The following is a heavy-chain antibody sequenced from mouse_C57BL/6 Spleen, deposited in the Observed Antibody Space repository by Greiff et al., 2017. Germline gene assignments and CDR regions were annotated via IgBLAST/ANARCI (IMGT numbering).Heavy chain of an antibody. V-gene: IGHV1-69*01. D-gene: IGHD2-4*01. CDR1: GYTFTSYW. CDR2: IDPSDSYT. CDR3: ARKGITRGFSYAMDY. Sequence: VQLQQPGAELVMPGASVKLSCKASGYTFTSYWMHWVKQRPGQGLEWIGEIDPSDSYTNYNQQFKGKSTLTVDKSSSTAYMQLSSLTSEDSAVYYCARKGITRGFSYAMDYWGQGTSVTVSS. J-gene: IGHJ4*01.